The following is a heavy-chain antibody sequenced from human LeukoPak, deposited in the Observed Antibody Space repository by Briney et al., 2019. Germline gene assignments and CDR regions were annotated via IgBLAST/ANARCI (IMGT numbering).Heavy chain of an antibody. D-gene: IGHD4-17*01. CDR3: ARANYGDYLYYYYGMDV. CDR2: IWYDGSNK. Sequence: PGGSLRLSCSASGFTFSSYGMHWVRQAPGKGLEWVAVIWYDGSNKYYADSVKGRFTISRDNSKNTLYLQMNSLRAEDTAVYYCARANYGDYLYYYYGMDVWGQGTTVTVSS. CDR1: GFTFSSYG. V-gene: IGHV3-33*08. J-gene: IGHJ6*02.